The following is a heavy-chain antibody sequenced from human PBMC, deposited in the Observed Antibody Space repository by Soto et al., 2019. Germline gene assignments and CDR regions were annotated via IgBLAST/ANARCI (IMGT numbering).Heavy chain of an antibody. CDR3: AKVGGIAVAGTRAFDI. Sequence: GGSLRLSCAASGFTFSSYAMSWVRQAPGKGLEWVSAISGSGGSTYYADSVKGRFTISRDNSKNTLYLQMNSLRAEDTAVYYCAKVGGIAVAGTRAFDIWGQGTMVTVSS. CDR2: ISGSGGST. V-gene: IGHV3-23*01. D-gene: IGHD6-19*01. CDR1: GFTFSSYA. J-gene: IGHJ3*02.